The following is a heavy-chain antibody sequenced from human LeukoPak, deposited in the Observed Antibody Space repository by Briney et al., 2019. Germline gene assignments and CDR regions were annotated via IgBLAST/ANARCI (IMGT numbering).Heavy chain of an antibody. CDR3: TRDQMNY. Sequence: SGGSLRLSCTASEFTVSGNYMLWVRQAPGKGLEWVSLIFSNGDTHYADSVKGRFTISRDTSKNTVYLQMNSLRVEDTAMYYCTRDQMNYWGQGTLVTVSS. D-gene: IGHD5-24*01. CDR2: IFSNGDT. CDR1: EFTVSGNY. J-gene: IGHJ4*02. V-gene: IGHV3-53*01.